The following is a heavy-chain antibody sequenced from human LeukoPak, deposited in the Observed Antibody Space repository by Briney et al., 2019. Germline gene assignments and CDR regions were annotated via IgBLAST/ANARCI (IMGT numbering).Heavy chain of an antibody. CDR2: INPNSGGT. CDR1: GYTFTGYY. Sequence: ASVKVSCKASGYTFTGYYMHWVRQAPGQGLEWMGWINPNSGGTNYAQKFQGRVTMTRDTSISTAYMELRSLRSDDTAVYYCARVGVKGIVVPRDYWGQGTLVTVSS. CDR3: ARVGVKGIVVPRDY. D-gene: IGHD1-26*01. V-gene: IGHV1-2*02. J-gene: IGHJ4*02.